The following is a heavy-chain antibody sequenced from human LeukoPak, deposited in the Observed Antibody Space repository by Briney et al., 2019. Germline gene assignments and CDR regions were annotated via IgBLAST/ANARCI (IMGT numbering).Heavy chain of an antibody. CDR1: GGSFSGYY. CDR2: INHSGST. V-gene: IGHV4-34*01. Sequence: PSETLSLTCAAYGGSFSGYYWSWIRQPPGKGLEWIGEINHSGSTNYNPSLKSRVTISVDTSKNQFSLKLSSVTAADTAVYYCVRSSGWLSFDYWGQGTLVTVSS. CDR3: VRSSGWLSFDY. J-gene: IGHJ4*02. D-gene: IGHD6-19*01.